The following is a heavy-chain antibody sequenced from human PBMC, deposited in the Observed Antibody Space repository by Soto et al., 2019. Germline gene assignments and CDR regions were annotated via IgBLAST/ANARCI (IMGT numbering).Heavy chain of an antibody. Sequence: PSETLSLTCTVSGGSISSSSYYWGWIRQPPGKGLEWIGSIYYSGSTYYNPSLKSRVTTSVDTSKNQFSLKLSSVTAADTAVYYCARQRSYSSSWYVDYWGQGTLVTVSS. CDR2: IYYSGST. J-gene: IGHJ4*02. CDR3: ARQRSYSSSWYVDY. V-gene: IGHV4-39*01. D-gene: IGHD6-13*01. CDR1: GGSISSSSYY.